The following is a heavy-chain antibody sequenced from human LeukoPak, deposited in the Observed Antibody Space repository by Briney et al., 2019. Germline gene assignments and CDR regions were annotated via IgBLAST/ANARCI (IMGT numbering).Heavy chain of an antibody. D-gene: IGHD3-10*01. J-gene: IGHJ4*02. CDR2: INSDGSST. CDR3: ARIPGGSGSQYDY. V-gene: IGHV3-74*01. CDR1: GFTFSSYW. Sequence: AGSLRLSCAASGFTFSSYWMHWVRQAPGKGLVWVSRINSDGSSTFYADSVKGRFTTSRDNAENTVYLQMNSLRADDTAVYYCARIPGGSGSQYDYWGQGSLVIVSS.